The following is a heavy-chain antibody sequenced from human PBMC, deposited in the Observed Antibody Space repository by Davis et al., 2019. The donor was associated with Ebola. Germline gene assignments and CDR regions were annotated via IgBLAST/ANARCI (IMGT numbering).Heavy chain of an antibody. CDR1: GGSFSGYY. D-gene: IGHD2-2*01. CDR2: INHSGST. CDR3: ARKGMYCSDTICLNWFDP. Sequence: PSETLSLTCAVYGGSFSGYYWSWIRQPPGKGLEWIGEINHSGSTNYNPSLKSRVTISVDRSKNQFSLKLSSVTAADTAVYYCARKGMYCSDTICLNWFDPWGQGTLVTVSS. V-gene: IGHV4-34*01. J-gene: IGHJ5*02.